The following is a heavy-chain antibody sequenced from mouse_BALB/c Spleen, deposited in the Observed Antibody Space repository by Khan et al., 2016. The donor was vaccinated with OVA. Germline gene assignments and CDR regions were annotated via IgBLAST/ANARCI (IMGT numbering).Heavy chain of an antibody. CDR3: ARRGYDYGRGALFAY. CDR2: IWSAGST. Sequence: QVQLQQSGPGLVQPSQSLSITCTVSGFSLNNYSVHWVRQSPGKGLEWLGVIWSAGSTDYNAAFISRLTISKDNSRSQVFFKMNSLQPTDTAINYCARRGYDYGRGALFAYWGQGTLVTVSA. CDR1: GFSLNNYS. D-gene: IGHD2-4*01. J-gene: IGHJ3*01. V-gene: IGHV2-2*02.